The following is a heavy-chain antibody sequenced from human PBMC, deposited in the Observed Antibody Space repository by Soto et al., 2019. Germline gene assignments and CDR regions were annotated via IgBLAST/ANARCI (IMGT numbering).Heavy chain of an antibody. CDR3: ATIYGGNSVLFDY. V-gene: IGHV1-3*01. CDR2: INAGNGNT. CDR1: GYTFTSYA. Sequence: ASVKVSCKASGYTFTSYAMDWVRQAPGQRLEWMGWINAGNGNTKYSQKFQGRVTITRVTSASTAYMELSSLRSEDTAVYYCATIYGGNSVLFDYWGQGTLVTVSS. J-gene: IGHJ4*02. D-gene: IGHD2-21*02.